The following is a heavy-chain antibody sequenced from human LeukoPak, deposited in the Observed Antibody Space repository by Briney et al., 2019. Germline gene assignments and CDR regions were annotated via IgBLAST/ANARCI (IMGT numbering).Heavy chain of an antibody. D-gene: IGHD3-16*01. J-gene: IGHJ4*02. CDR2: ISTDNGDT. Sequence: ASVKVSCKSSGYTFTTYGITWVRQASGQGLEWMGWISTDNGDTNYAQKLQGRVTMTTDTSTSTAYMELRSLRSDDTAVYYCAREGLGELTLDCWGQGTLVTVS. CDR3: AREGLGELTLDC. V-gene: IGHV1-18*01. CDR1: GYTFTTYG.